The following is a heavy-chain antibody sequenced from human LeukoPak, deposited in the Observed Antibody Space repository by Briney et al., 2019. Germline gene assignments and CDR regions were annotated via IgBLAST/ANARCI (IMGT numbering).Heavy chain of an antibody. V-gene: IGHV3-48*04. CDR2: ISSSSSTI. CDR1: GFTFSSYS. D-gene: IGHD5-18*01. Sequence: GGSLRLSCAASGFTFSSYSMNWVRQAPGKGLEWVSYISSSSSTIYYADSVKGRFTISRDNAKNSVFLQMTSLRVDDTAVYYCARDAEGRRYSPQDYWGQGTLVTVSS. J-gene: IGHJ4*02. CDR3: ARDAEGRRYSPQDY.